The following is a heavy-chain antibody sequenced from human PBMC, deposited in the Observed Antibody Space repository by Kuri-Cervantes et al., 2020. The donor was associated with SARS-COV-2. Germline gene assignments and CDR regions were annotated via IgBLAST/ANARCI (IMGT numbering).Heavy chain of an antibody. D-gene: IGHD3-22*01. V-gene: IGHV1-3*01. CDR3: AKDPPLWDPTYYYDSSGSH. CDR1: GYTFTSYA. Sequence: ASVKVSCKASGYTFTSYAMHWVRQAPGQRLEWMGWINAGNGNTKYSQKFQGRVTITRDTSASTVYMELSSLRSEDTAVYYCAKDPPLWDPTYYYDSSGSHWGQGTLVTVSS. CDR2: INAGNGNT. J-gene: IGHJ4*02.